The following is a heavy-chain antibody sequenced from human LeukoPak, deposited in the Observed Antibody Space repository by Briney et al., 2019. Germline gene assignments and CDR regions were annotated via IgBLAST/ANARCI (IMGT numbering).Heavy chain of an antibody. Sequence: GGSLRLSCAASGFTVSSNYMNWVRQAPGKGLEWVSVIYSGGSTYYADSVKGRFTISRDNSQNTLYLQMDSLRAEDTAVYYCARGVVGFLFFDYWGQGTLVTVSS. D-gene: IGHD2-15*01. V-gene: IGHV3-53*01. CDR2: IYSGGST. J-gene: IGHJ4*02. CDR3: ARGVVGFLFFDY. CDR1: GFTVSSNY.